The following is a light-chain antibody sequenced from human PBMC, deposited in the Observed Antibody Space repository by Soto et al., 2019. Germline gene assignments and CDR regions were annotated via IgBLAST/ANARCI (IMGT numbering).Light chain of an antibody. V-gene: IGLV2-8*01. J-gene: IGLJ3*02. CDR2: EVT. Sequence: QSALTQPPSASGSPGQSVTISCTGTSSDVGAYNYVSWYQQYPGKAPKLMIYEVTKWPSGVPDRFSGSKSDKTASLTVSGLQPEDEADYYCTSYAGSNIWVFGGGTKVTVL. CDR3: TSYAGSNIWV. CDR1: SSDVGAYNY.